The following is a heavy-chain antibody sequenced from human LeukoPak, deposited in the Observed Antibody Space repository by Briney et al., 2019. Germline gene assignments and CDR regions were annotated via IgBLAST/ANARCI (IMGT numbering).Heavy chain of an antibody. Sequence: GASVKVSCKASGYTFTSYGISWVRQAPGQGLEWMGGIIPIFGTANYAQKFQGRVTITTDESTSTAYMELSSLRSEDTAVYYCARREGTGDYDSSDWGAFDIWGQGTMVTVSS. CDR1: GYTFTSYG. J-gene: IGHJ3*02. V-gene: IGHV1-69*05. D-gene: IGHD3-22*01. CDR2: IIPIFGTA. CDR3: ARREGTGDYDSSDWGAFDI.